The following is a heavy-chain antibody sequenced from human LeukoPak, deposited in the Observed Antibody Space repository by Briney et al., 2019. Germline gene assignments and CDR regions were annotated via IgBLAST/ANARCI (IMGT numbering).Heavy chain of an antibody. CDR3: AKDRTRSGVMDV. D-gene: IGHD3-3*01. V-gene: IGHV3-23*01. Sequence: GGSLRLSCAASGFTVSSNYMSWVRQAPGKGLEWVSAISGSGGSTYYADSVKGRFTISRDNSKNTLYLQMNSLRAEDTAVYYCAKDRTRSGVMDVGGKGTTVTVSS. J-gene: IGHJ6*03. CDR1: GFTVSSNY. CDR2: ISGSGGST.